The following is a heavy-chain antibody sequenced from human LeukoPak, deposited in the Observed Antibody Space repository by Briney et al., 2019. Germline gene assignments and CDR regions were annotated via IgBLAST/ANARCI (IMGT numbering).Heavy chain of an antibody. V-gene: IGHV1-2*02. CDR2: INPNSGGT. CDR1: GYTFTDFY. CDR3: ARNGVADNWFDP. D-gene: IGHD3-3*01. Sequence: ASVTVSCTASGYTFTDFYMHWVRQAPGQGLEWMGWINPNSGGTNYAQKFQGRVTMTRDTSISTAYMELSRLRSDDTAVYYCARNGVADNWFDPWGQGTLVTVSS. J-gene: IGHJ5*02.